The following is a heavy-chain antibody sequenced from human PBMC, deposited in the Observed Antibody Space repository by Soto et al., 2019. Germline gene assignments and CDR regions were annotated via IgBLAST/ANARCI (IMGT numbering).Heavy chain of an antibody. V-gene: IGHV4-59*01. CDR1: GGSISSYY. D-gene: IGHD6-19*01. Sequence: QVQLQESGPGLVKPSETLSLTCTVSGGSISSYYWSWIRQPPGKGLEWIGYIYYSGSTNYNPSLKSRVTISVDTSKNQFSRKLSSVTAADTAVYYCARDSRLVAGYFDYWGQGTLVTVSS. CDR2: IYYSGST. CDR3: ARDSRLVAGYFDY. J-gene: IGHJ4*02.